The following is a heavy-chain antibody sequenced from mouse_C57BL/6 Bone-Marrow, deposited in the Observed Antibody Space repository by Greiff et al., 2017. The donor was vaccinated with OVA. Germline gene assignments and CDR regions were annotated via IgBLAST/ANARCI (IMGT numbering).Heavy chain of an antibody. CDR2: INPNNGGT. CDR1: GYTFTSYD. CDR3: AIYYSNAMDY. V-gene: IGHV1-22*01. D-gene: IGHD2-5*01. Sequence: VQLQQSGPELVKPGASVKLSCKASGYTFTSYDINWVKQRPGQGLEWIGYINPNNGGTSYNQKFKGKATLTVNKSSSTAYMELRSLTSEDSAVYYCAIYYSNAMDYWGQGTSVTVSS. J-gene: IGHJ4*01.